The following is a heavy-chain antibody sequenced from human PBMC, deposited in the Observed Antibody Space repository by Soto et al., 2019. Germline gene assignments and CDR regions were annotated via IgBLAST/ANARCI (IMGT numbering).Heavy chain of an antibody. Sequence: QVTVKESGPVLVKPTETLTQTCTVSGFSLSNAGLGVSWIRQPPGKALEWLAHIFSNDEKSYSTSLKSRLTISXDXXKSQVVLTMTNMDPVDTATYYCASTYSTSWYWFDPWGQGTLVTVSS. J-gene: IGHJ5*02. D-gene: IGHD6-13*01. CDR1: GFSLSNAGLG. V-gene: IGHV2-26*04. CDR2: IFSNDEK. CDR3: ASTYSTSWYWFDP.